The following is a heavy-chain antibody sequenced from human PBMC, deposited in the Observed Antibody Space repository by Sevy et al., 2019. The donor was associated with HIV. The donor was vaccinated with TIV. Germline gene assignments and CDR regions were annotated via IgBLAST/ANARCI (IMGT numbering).Heavy chain of an antibody. CDR1: GFTFSSYG. V-gene: IGHV3-30*18. J-gene: IGHJ6*02. Sequence: GGSLRLSCAASGFTFSSYGMHWVRQAPGKGLEWVAVISYDGSNKYYADSVKGGFTISRDNSKNTLYLQMNSLRAEDTAVYYCAKVSGRDVGLLSSSWGNYGMDVWGQGTTVTVSS. D-gene: IGHD6-6*01. CDR3: AKVSGRDVGLLSSSWGNYGMDV. CDR2: ISYDGSNK.